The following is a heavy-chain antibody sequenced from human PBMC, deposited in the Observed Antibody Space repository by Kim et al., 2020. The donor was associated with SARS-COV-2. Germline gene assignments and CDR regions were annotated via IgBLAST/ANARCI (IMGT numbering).Heavy chain of an antibody. CDR1: GGSISSYY. Sequence: SETLSLTCTVSGGSISSYYWSWIRQPPGKGLEWIGYIYYSGSTNYNPSLKSRVTISVDTSKNQFSLKLSSVTAADTAVYYCMRLHGDHDPNFDSNYVMDVWGQGTTVTVSS. D-gene: IGHD4-17*01. CDR2: IYYSGST. V-gene: IGHV4-59*08. J-gene: IGHJ6*02. CDR3: MRLHGDHDPNFDSNYVMDV.